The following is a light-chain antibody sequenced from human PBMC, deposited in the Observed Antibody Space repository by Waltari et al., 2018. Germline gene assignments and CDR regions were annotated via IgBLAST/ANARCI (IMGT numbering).Light chain of an antibody. CDR2: GKN. CDR3: HSRDSSGDVV. J-gene: IGLJ2*01. Sequence: SSELTQDPAVSVALGQTVTTTCQGDSHRPYSVSWFHQKPGQAPALVIYGKNHRPSGIPDRFSASSSGSTASLTIIGAQAEDEADYYCHSRDSSGDVVIGGGTKLTVV. V-gene: IGLV3-19*01. CDR1: SHRPYS.